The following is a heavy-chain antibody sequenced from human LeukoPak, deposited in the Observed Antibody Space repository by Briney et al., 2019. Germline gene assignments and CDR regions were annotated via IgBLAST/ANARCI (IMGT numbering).Heavy chain of an antibody. J-gene: IGHJ4*02. D-gene: IGHD6-19*01. Sequence: GGSLRLSCAASGFTFSHYDMSWVRQAPGKGLEWVSGISDSGGSTFYADSVKGWFTISRDNPKNTLYLQMNSLRADDTAIYYCVKAALALQCLVPFDNWGQGTRVTVSS. V-gene: IGHV3-23*01. CDR2: ISDSGGST. CDR1: GFTFSHYD. CDR3: VKAALALQCLVPFDN.